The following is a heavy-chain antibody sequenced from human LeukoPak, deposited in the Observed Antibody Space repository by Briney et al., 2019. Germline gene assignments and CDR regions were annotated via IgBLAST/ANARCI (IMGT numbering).Heavy chain of an antibody. CDR3: TRWGALNGFDI. J-gene: IGHJ3*02. V-gene: IGHV4-34*01. D-gene: IGHD3-16*01. CDR2: INHSGST. CDR1: GGSFSGYY. Sequence: SETLSLTCAVYGGSFSGYYWSWIRQPPGKGLEWIGEINHSGSTNYNPSLKSRVTISVDTSKSQFSLRLTSVTAADTAIYYCTRWGALNGFDIWGQGTVVTVSS.